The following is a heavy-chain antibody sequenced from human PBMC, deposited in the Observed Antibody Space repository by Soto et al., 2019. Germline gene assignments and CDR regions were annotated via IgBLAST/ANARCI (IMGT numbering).Heavy chain of an antibody. D-gene: IGHD3-22*01. Sequence: SETLSLSCTVSGASIGSSDYYWTWIRQPPGKGLECIGHIDYSGSTYYNPSLKSRVSISADTSKNQFSLNLNSVTAADTAVYYSARDPSSGGYCPGPCFDFWGQGALVTV. CDR1: GASIGSSDYY. CDR2: IDYSGST. CDR3: ARDPSSGGYCPGPCFDF. J-gene: IGHJ4*02. V-gene: IGHV4-30-4*01.